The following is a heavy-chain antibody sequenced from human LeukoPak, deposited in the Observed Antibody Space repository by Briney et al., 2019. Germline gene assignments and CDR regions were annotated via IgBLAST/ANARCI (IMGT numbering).Heavy chain of an antibody. J-gene: IGHJ6*02. V-gene: IGHV4-59*02. CDR1: GGSVSGYY. Sequence: SETLSLTCVVSGGSVSGYYWGWIRQPPGKGLEWIGYIYYSGSTNYNPSLKSRVTISVDTSKNQFSLKLSSVTAADTAVYYCARAPYSGSLQPYYYYGMDVWGQGTTVTVSS. CDR2: IYYSGST. D-gene: IGHD1-26*01. CDR3: ARAPYSGSLQPYYYYGMDV.